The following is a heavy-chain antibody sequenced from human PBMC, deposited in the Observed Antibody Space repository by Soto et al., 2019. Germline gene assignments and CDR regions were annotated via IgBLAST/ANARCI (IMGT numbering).Heavy chain of an antibody. D-gene: IGHD2-21*02. J-gene: IGHJ6*02. CDR1: GFSLSTSGVS. Sequence: SGPTLVNPTQTLTLTCTFSGFSLSTSGVSVGWIRQPPGKALEWLARIYWDDDKRYSPSLRSRLTISKDTSKNQVVLTMTNMDPVDTATYYCIQSRCGGDCLQSYASHYYYGMDVWGQGTTVTVSS. V-gene: IGHV2-5*02. CDR3: IQSRCGGDCLQSYASHYYYGMDV. CDR2: IYWDDDK.